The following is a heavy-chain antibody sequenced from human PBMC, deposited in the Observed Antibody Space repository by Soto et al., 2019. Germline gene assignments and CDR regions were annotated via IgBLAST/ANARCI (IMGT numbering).Heavy chain of an antibody. Sequence: KASETLSLISTVSGGAVSSGTYYWSWIRQPPGKGLEWIGHIYFTGSTNYNPSLKSRVTMSLDTSRNQFSLKLSSVTAADTAVYYCTRGPPRVQWFDPWGLGTLVTVSS. V-gene: IGHV4-61*01. CDR2: IYFTGST. CDR1: GGAVSSGTYY. CDR3: TRGPPRVQWFDP. J-gene: IGHJ5*02.